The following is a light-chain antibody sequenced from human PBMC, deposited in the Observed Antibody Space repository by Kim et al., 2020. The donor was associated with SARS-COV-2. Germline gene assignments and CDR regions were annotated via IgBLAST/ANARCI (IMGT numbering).Light chain of an antibody. Sequence: DIQMTQSPSTLSASIGDRVTITCRASQMIDTWLAWYQQKPGKAPKLLIYLASTLENGVPQRFSGSGSGAEFTLTINSLQPDDFATYYCQHYSRFPYTFGQGTKLEI. CDR2: LAS. J-gene: IGKJ2*01. V-gene: IGKV1-5*03. CDR3: QHYSRFPYT. CDR1: QMIDTW.